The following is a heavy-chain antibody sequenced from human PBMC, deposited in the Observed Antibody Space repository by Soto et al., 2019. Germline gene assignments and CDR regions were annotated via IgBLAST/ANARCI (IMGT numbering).Heavy chain of an antibody. CDR2: INHSGST. J-gene: IGHJ3*02. V-gene: IGHV4-34*01. Sequence: SETLSLTCAVYGGSFSGYYWSWIRQPPGKGLEWIGEINHSGSTNYNPSLKSRVTISVDTSKNQFSLKLSSVTAADTAVYYCARIPDAFDIWGQGTRVTVSS. CDR3: ARIPDAFDI. CDR1: GGSFSGYY.